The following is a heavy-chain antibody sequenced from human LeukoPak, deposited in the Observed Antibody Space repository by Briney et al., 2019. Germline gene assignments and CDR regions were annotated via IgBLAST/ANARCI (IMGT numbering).Heavy chain of an antibody. CDR1: GGSISSSSYY. CDR2: IYYSGST. J-gene: IGHJ5*02. V-gene: IGHV4-39*01. CDR3: ARKKTSYGSGTIRWFDP. Sequence: SETLSLTCTVSGGSISSSSYYWGWIRQPPGKGLEWIGSIYYSGSTYYNPSLKSRVTISVDTSKNQFSLKLSSVTAADTAVYYCARKKTSYGSGTIRWFDPWGQGTLVTVSS. D-gene: IGHD3-10*01.